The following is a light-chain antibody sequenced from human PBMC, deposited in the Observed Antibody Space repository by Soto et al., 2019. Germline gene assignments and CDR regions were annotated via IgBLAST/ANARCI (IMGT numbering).Light chain of an antibody. V-gene: IGLV2-14*01. CDR3: SSYSSSTTDVL. CDR1: SSDIGTYKY. CDR2: EVS. J-gene: IGLJ2*01. Sequence: QSALTQPASVSGSLGQSITISCTGTSSDIGTYKYVSWYQQHPGKAPKLMIYEVSDRPSGVSDRFSGSKSGNTASLTISGLQADDEADYYCSSYSSSTTDVLFGGGTKLTVL.